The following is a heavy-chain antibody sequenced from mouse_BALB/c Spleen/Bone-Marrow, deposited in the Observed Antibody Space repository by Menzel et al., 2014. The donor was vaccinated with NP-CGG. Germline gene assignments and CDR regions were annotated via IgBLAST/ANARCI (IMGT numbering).Heavy chain of an antibody. V-gene: IGHV5-17*02. J-gene: IGHJ2*01. CDR1: GFTFSSFG. CDR2: ISSGSSTI. CDR3: ARSRLRGYYFDY. Sequence: EVQGVESGGGLVQPGGSRKLSCAASGFTFSSFGMHWVRQAPGKGLEWVAYISSGSSTIYYADTLKGRFTISRDNPKNTLFLQMTSLRSEDTAMYYCARSRLRGYYFDYWGQGTTLTVSS. D-gene: IGHD3-2*02.